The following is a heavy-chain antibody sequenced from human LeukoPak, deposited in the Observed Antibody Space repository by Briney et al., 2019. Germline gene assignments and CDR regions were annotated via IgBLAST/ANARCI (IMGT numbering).Heavy chain of an antibody. CDR1: GFTFSSYG. Sequence: GRSLRLSCAASGFTFSSYGMHWVRQAPGKGLEWVALISYDGSNKYYADSVKGRSTISRDNSKNTLYLQMNSLRAEDTAVYYCAKDVAGGITHWYFDLWGRGTLVTVSS. V-gene: IGHV3-30*18. CDR2: ISYDGSNK. D-gene: IGHD6-13*01. J-gene: IGHJ2*01. CDR3: AKDVAGGITHWYFDL.